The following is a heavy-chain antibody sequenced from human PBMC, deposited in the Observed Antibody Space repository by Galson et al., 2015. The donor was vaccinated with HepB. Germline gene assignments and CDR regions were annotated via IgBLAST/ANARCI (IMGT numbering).Heavy chain of an antibody. V-gene: IGHV3-20*04. Sequence: SLRLSCAASGFNLRDHAMAWVRQAPGKGLEWVSGIHWNGDSTGYASFLEGRFIISRDNAKNSLYLQMNSLRVDDTALYYCVAKTGTFFDYWGQGALVTVSA. CDR1: GFNLRDHA. J-gene: IGHJ4*02. CDR2: IHWNGDST. CDR3: VAKTGTFFDY.